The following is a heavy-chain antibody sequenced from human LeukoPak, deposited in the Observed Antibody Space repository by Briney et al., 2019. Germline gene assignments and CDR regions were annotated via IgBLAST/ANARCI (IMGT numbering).Heavy chain of an antibody. J-gene: IGHJ3*02. V-gene: IGHV4-34*01. Sequence: NPSETLSLTCAVYGGSFSGYYWSWIRQPPGKGLEWIGEINHSGSTNYNPSLKSRVTISVDTSKNQFSLKLSSVTAADTAVYYCAREAEAFDIWGQGTMVTVSS. CDR2: INHSGST. CDR3: AREAEAFDI. CDR1: GGSFSGYY.